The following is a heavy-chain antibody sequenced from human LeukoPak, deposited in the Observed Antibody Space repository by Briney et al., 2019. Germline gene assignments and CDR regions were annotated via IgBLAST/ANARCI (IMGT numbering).Heavy chain of an antibody. CDR3: ATERRGVVVVAATQKGYYYGMDV. D-gene: IGHD2-15*01. CDR2: FDPEDGET. Sequence: ASVNVPCKVSGYTLTELSMHWVRQPPGKGLEWMGGFDPEDGETIYAQKFQGRVTMTEDTSTDTAYMELSSLRSEDTAVYYCATERRGVVVVAATQKGYYYGMDVWGQGTTVTVSS. J-gene: IGHJ6*02. V-gene: IGHV1-24*01. CDR1: GYTLTELS.